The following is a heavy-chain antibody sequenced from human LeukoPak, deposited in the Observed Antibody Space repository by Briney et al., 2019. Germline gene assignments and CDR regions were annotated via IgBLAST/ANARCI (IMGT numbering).Heavy chain of an antibody. CDR3: ARGLRRSLGVVIN. Sequence: ASVKVSCKASGYTFTSYDINWVRQATGQGLEWMGWMNPSSGNTGYAQKFQGRVTMTRNTSISTAYMELSSLRSEDTAVYYCARGLRRSLGVVINWGQGTLVTVSS. CDR2: MNPSSGNT. V-gene: IGHV1-8*01. CDR1: GYTFTSYD. J-gene: IGHJ4*02. D-gene: IGHD3-3*01.